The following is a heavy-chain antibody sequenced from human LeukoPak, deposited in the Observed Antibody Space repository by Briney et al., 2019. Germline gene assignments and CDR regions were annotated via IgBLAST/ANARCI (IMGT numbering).Heavy chain of an antibody. CDR1: GFTFSTYS. J-gene: IGHJ3*02. CDR3: ARDFPMLGWYGAFDI. CDR2: ISPDSNYK. D-gene: IGHD6-19*01. V-gene: IGHV3-21*01. Sequence: PGGSLRLSCAASGFTFSTYSMNWLRLAPGKGLEWVSSISPDSNYKYYVDSVKGRFTISRDNAKNSLYLQMNGLRAEDTAVYYCARDFPMLGWYGAFDIWGQGTMVTVSS.